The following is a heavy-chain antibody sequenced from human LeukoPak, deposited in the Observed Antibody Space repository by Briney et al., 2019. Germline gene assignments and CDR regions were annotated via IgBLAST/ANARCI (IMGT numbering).Heavy chain of an antibody. Sequence: SETLSLTCSVSGGSINACYWSWIRQPPGKGLEWIAYIYSGGSTNYNPSLKSRVTISVDTSKNQFSLTLSSVTAADTAVYYCARQPGGTAAFDLWGQGTMVTVSS. CDR2: IYSGGST. V-gene: IGHV4-59*08. CDR1: GGSINACY. CDR3: ARQPGGTAAFDL. J-gene: IGHJ3*01. D-gene: IGHD1-14*01.